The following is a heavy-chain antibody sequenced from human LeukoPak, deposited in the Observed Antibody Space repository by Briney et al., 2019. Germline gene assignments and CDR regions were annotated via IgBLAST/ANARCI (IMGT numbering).Heavy chain of an antibody. J-gene: IGHJ4*02. D-gene: IGHD6-13*01. Sequence: GGSLRLSCAASGFTFSNYGMHWVRQAPGKGLQWMAFISYDGSNKYYADSVKGRFTISRDNSKNTLYLQMNGLRAEDTAVYYCAKDPRRYSRTGGYFDYWGQGTLVTVSS. V-gene: IGHV3-30*18. CDR2: ISYDGSNK. CDR1: GFTFSNYG. CDR3: AKDPRRYSRTGGYFDY.